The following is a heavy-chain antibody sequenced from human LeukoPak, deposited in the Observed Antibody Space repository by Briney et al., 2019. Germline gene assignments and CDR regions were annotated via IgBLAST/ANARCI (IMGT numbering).Heavy chain of an antibody. CDR3: ARAFFSRWYEDWFDP. D-gene: IGHD6-13*01. CDR2: ISSSGSTI. J-gene: IGHJ5*02. V-gene: IGHV3-11*01. CDR1: GFTFSDYY. Sequence: GGSLRLSCAASGFTFSDYYMSWIRQAPGKGREWVSYISSSGSTIYYADSVKGRFTISRDNAKNSLYLQMNSLRAEDTAVYYCARAFFSRWYEDWFDPWGQGTLVTVYS.